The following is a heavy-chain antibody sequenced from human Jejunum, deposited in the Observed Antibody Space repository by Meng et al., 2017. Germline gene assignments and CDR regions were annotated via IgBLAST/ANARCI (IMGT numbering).Heavy chain of an antibody. CDR3: ARDHMGSLDY. CDR1: GGSVSRAGYQ. V-gene: IGHV4-61*08. J-gene: IGHJ4*02. Sequence: VDLRGLGPGLVRPSETLSLICTVSGGSVSRAGYQWGWIRQPPGKGLEWIGYASTNYNPSLKSRVTISLDTSRNQFSLSLSSVTAADTAVYYCARDHMGSLDYWGQGILVTVSS. CDR2: AST. D-gene: IGHD1-26*01.